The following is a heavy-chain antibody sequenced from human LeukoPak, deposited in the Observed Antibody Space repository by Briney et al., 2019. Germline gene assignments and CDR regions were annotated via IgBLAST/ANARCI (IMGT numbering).Heavy chain of an antibody. D-gene: IGHD1-26*01. CDR1: GFTFSSYG. V-gene: IGHV3-30*18. CDR2: ISYDGSNK. J-gene: IGHJ4*02. CDR3: AKDVGSNGVYYFDY. Sequence: GGSLRFSCAASGFTFSSYGMHWVRQAPGKGLEWVAVISYDGSNKYYADSVKGRFTISRDNSKNTLYLQMNSLRAEDTAVYYYAKDVGSNGVYYFDYWGQGTLVTVSS.